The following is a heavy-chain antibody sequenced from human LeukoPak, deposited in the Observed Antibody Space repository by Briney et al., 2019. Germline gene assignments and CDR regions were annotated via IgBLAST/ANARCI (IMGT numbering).Heavy chain of an antibody. J-gene: IGHJ4*02. CDR3: TRVFAYSYGDFDN. V-gene: IGHV3-66*01. D-gene: IGHD5-18*01. CDR1: GLIFSSYV. Sequence: PGGSLRLSCAASGLIFSSYVMSWVRQAPGKGLEWVSVIYSGGGTYYADSVKDRFTISGDNSKNTLFLQMNSLRVEDSAVYYCTRVFAYSYGDFDNWGQGTLVAVSS. CDR2: IYSGGGT.